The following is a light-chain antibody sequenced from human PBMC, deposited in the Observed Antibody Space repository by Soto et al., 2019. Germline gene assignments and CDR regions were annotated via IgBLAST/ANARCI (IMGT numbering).Light chain of an antibody. J-gene: IGKJ2*01. Sequence: EIVLTQSPAALSLSPGERATLSCRASQSVSYSLAWYQHKSGQAPRLLIYDASNRASGIPARFSGSGSGTDFTLTISSLEPEDFAVYYCLQRSNWLYTFGQVTMLEIK. CDR3: LQRSNWLYT. V-gene: IGKV3-11*01. CDR2: DAS. CDR1: QSVSYS.